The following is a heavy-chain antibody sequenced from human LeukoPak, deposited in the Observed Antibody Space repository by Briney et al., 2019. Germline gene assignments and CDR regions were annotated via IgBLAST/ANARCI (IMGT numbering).Heavy chain of an antibody. V-gene: IGHV3-48*04. Sequence: GGSLRLSCAASGFTFSSYSMNWVRQAPGKGLEWVSYISSSSSTIYYADSVKGRFTISRDNAKNSLYLQTNSLRAEDTAVYYCARDSMSIEGYCSGGSCYSSFDYWGQGTLVTVSS. CDR1: GFTFSSYS. CDR2: ISSSSSTI. D-gene: IGHD2-15*01. CDR3: ARDSMSIEGYCSGGSCYSSFDY. J-gene: IGHJ4*02.